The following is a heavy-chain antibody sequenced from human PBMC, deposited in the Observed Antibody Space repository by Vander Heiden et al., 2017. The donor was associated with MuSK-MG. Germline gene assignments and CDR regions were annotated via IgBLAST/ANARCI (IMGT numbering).Heavy chain of an antibody. CDR2: IYSGGST. V-gene: IGHV3-66*01. Sequence: EVQLVESGGGLVQPGGSLRLSCAASGFTVSSNYLSWVRPAPGKGLAWVSWIYSGGSTYYADSVKDRFTIYRDNSKNTLYLQMNSLRAEDTAVYYCAGDTGGSGSYSDPLYGMDVWGQGTTVTVSS. CDR1: GFTVSSNY. D-gene: IGHD3-10*01. J-gene: IGHJ6*02. CDR3: AGDTGGSGSYSDPLYGMDV.